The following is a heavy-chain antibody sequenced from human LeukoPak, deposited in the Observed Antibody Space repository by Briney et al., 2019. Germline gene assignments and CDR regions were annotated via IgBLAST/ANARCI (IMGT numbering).Heavy chain of an antibody. CDR3: ARDQSTTALSEY. J-gene: IGHJ4*02. D-gene: IGHD1-7*01. CDR1: GFTFNAYT. CDR2: VTGGHGVT. V-gene: IGHV3-23*01. Sequence: GGSLRLSCAASGFTFNAYTLTWVRQAPGKRPEWLAAVTGGHGVTYYADSVRGRFTISRDNSRNTLYLQKTGLTAEDTAVYYCARDQSTTALSEYWGQGTLVAVSS.